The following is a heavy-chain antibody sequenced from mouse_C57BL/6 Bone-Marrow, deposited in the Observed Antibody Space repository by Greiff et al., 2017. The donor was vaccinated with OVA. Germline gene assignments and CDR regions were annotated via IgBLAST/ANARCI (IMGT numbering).Heavy chain of an antibody. CDR1: GYTFTDYN. J-gene: IGHJ3*01. D-gene: IGHD2-3*01. Sequence: VQLKESGPELVKPGASVKIPCKASGYTFTDYNMDWVQQSPGKSLEWIGDINPNNGGTIYTQHFKGKATLTVDKSSSTAYMELRSLTSEDTAVYYCARFDGYYGFADWGQGTLVTVSA. CDR3: ARFDGYYGFAD. CDR2: INPNNGGT. V-gene: IGHV1-18*01.